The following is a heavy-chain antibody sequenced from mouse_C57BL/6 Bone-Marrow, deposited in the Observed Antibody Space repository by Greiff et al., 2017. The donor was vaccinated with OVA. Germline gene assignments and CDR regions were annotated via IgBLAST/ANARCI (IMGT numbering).Heavy chain of an antibody. V-gene: IGHV1-50*01. CDR1: GYTFTSYW. CDR2: IDPSDSYT. J-gene: IGHJ4*01. D-gene: IGHD4-1*01. Sequence: VQLQQPGAELVKPGASVKLSCKASGYTFTSYWMQWVKQRPGQGLEWIGEIDPSDSYTNYNQKFKGKATLTVDTSSSTAYMQLSSLTSEDSAVYYCARLSGTRYAMDDWGQGTSVTVSS. CDR3: ARLSGTRYAMDD.